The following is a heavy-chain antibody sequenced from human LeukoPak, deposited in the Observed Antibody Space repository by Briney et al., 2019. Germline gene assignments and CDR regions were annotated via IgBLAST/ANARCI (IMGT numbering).Heavy chain of an antibody. J-gene: IGHJ6*02. CDR3: ARHPYRGYYYGMDV. Sequence: SETLSLTCTVSGGSISSYCWSWIRQPPGKGLEWIGYIYYSGSTNYNPSLKSRVTISVDTSKNQFSLKLSSVTAADTAVYYCARHPYRGYYYGMDVWGQGTTVTVSS. CDR1: GGSISSYC. CDR2: IYYSGST. V-gene: IGHV4-59*08. D-gene: IGHD4-11*01.